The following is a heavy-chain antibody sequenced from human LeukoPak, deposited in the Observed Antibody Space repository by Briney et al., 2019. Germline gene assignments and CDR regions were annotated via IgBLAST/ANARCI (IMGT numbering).Heavy chain of an antibody. Sequence: PGGSLRLSCAASGFTFSSYSMSWVRQAPGKGLEWVSAITYSGEYTDYADSVKGRFTISRDNSKNTLYLQMSSLRADDTAVYLCAKRSSGTSGYFDSWGQGTLVTVSS. J-gene: IGHJ4*02. D-gene: IGHD6-25*01. CDR1: GFTFSSYS. CDR2: ITYSGEYT. CDR3: AKRSSGTSGYFDS. V-gene: IGHV3-23*01.